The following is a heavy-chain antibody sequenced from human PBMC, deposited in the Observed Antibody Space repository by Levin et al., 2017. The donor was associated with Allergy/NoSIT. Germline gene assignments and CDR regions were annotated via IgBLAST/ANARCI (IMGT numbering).Heavy chain of an antibody. J-gene: IGHJ4*02. D-gene: IGHD1-26*01. V-gene: IGHV3-21*01. CDR2: ISTSSYI. CDR1: GFTFSGYS. CDR3: ARGASGSYHSPFGY. Sequence: TGGSLRLSCAASGFTFSGYSMNWVRQAPGKGLEWVSSISTSSYIEDADSVKGRFTISRDNAKNSLYLQMNSLRAEDTAVYYCARGASGSYHSPFGYWGQGTLVTVSS.